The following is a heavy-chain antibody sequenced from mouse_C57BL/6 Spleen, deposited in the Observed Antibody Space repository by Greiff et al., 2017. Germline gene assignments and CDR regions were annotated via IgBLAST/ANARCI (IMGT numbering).Heavy chain of an antibody. CDR2: IWSGGST. J-gene: IGHJ4*01. D-gene: IGHD2-4*01. Sequence: VQLQQSGPGLVQPSQRLSITCTVSGFSLTSYGVHWVRQSPGKGLEWLGVIWSGGSTDYNAAFISRLSISKDNSKSQVFFKMNSLQADDTAIYYCARRADYDYAMDYWGQGTSVTVSS. CDR1: GFSLTSYG. V-gene: IGHV2-2*01. CDR3: ARRADYDYAMDY.